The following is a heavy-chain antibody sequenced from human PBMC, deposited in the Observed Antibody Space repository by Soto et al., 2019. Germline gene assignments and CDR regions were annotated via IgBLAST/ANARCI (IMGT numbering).Heavy chain of an antibody. V-gene: IGHV1-8*01. Sequence: SVQDSCRKSVDTFITCYLNWVRQAPGEGLEWLRWMDPNNGSTGYAQNLQGRITMTRNISRNTHDIELSSLQSEETAGYYCPSEIKCDFWRKGFDVWGQGTTVTGSS. J-gene: IGHJ6*02. CDR1: VDTFITCY. CDR2: MDPNNGST. D-gene: IGHD3-3*01. CDR3: PSEIKCDFWRKGFDV.